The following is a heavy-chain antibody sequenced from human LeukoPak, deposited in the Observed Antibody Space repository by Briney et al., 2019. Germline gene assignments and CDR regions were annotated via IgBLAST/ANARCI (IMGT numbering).Heavy chain of an antibody. D-gene: IGHD4-17*01. V-gene: IGHV4-59*08. J-gene: IGHJ4*02. Sequence: SETLSLTCTVSGGSISSYYWSWIRQPPGKGLEWIGYIYYSGSTNYNPSLKSRVTISVDTSKNQFSLKLSSVTAADTAVYYCARYYYGDYVLDYWGQGTLVTVSS. CDR2: IYYSGST. CDR3: ARYYYGDYVLDY. CDR1: GGSISSYY.